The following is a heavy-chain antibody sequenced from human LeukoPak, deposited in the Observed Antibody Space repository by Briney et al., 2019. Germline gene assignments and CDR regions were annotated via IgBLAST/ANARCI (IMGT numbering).Heavy chain of an antibody. D-gene: IGHD3-3*01. CDR3: ATDRGYDFWSGYPLVY. CDR1: GYTLTELS. CDR2: FDPEDGET. Sequence: GASVKVSCKVSGYTLTELSMHWVRQAPGKGLEWMGGFDPEDGETIYAQKFQGRVTMTEDTSTGTAYMELSSLRSEDTAVYYCATDRGYDFWSGYPLVYWGQGTLVTVSS. V-gene: IGHV1-24*01. J-gene: IGHJ4*02.